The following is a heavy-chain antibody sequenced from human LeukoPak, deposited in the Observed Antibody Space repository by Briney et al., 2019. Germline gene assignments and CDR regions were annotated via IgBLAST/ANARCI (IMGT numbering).Heavy chain of an antibody. J-gene: IGHJ3*02. Sequence: GGSLRLSCEASGFTFSNAWMSWVRQAPGKGLEWVGRIKSKTDGGTTDYAAPVKGRFTISRDDSKNTLYLQMNSLKTEDTAVYYCTTTTFNDAFDIWGQGTMVTVSS. CDR3: TTTTFNDAFDI. D-gene: IGHD2/OR15-2a*01. V-gene: IGHV3-15*01. CDR2: IKSKTDGGTT. CDR1: GFTFSNAW.